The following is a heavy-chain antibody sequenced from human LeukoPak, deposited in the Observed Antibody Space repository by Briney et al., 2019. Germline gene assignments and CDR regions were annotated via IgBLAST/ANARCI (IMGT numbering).Heavy chain of an antibody. V-gene: IGHV3-7*03. J-gene: IGHJ6*02. CDR3: ARNNGMDV. CDR1: GFALRSHW. CDR2: VNRDGSET. Sequence: HPGGSLRLSCAASGFALRSHWMTWVRQVPGRGPEWVANVNRDGSETYYLDSVKGRFTISKDNAKNSLYLQMNSLRAEDTALYHCARNNGMDVWGQGTTVIVSS.